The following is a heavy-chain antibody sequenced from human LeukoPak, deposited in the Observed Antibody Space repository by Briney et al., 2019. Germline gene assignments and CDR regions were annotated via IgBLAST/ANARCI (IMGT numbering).Heavy chain of an antibody. J-gene: IGHJ4*02. CDR3: ANNLGSGSYC. CDR1: GFTFSSYG. CDR2: ISYDGSNK. D-gene: IGHD1-26*01. Sequence: GGSLTLSCAASGFTFSSYGMHRVRQAPGKGLEWVAVISYDGSNKYYADSVKGRFIISRDNSKNTLYLQMNSLRAEDTAVYYCANNLGSGSYCWGQGTLVTVSS. V-gene: IGHV3-30*18.